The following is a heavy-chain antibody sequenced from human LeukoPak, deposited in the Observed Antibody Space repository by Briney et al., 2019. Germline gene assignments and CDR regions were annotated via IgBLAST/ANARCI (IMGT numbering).Heavy chain of an antibody. CDR2: ISSSSSYI. Sequence: GGSLRLSCAASGFTFSSYSMNWVRQAPGKGLEWVSSISSSSSYIYYADSVKGRFTISRDNAKNSLYLQTNSLRAEDTAVYYCARDHHRRFDPWGQGTLVTVSS. V-gene: IGHV3-21*01. J-gene: IGHJ5*02. D-gene: IGHD1-14*01. CDR3: ARDHHRRFDP. CDR1: GFTFSSYS.